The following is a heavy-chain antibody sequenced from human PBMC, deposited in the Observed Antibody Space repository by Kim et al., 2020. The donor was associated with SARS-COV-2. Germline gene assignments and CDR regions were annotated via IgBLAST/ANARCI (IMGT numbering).Heavy chain of an antibody. Sequence: TYAQKFRRRVTMTRDTSTNTVYMGLSSLRSDDTAVYFCARDPGAIGNFDYWGQGTLVTVSS. V-gene: IGHV1-46*01. D-gene: IGHD3-10*01. J-gene: IGHJ4*02. CDR3: ARDPGAIGNFDY.